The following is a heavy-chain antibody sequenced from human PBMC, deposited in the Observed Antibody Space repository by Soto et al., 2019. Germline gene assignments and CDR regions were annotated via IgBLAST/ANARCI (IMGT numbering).Heavy chain of an antibody. J-gene: IGHJ4*02. D-gene: IGHD5-12*01. CDR2: VYHTGRT. Sequence: PSETLSLTCTVSGGSFKSGSYSWSWIRQPPGKGLEWIGYVYHTGRTSYNPSLKSRVSISVDTSKNLFSLNLSSVTSADTAVYYCGRYFHTYSGPPIWGQGTLVTVSS. CDR3: GRYFHTYSGPPI. V-gene: IGHV4-61*01. CDR1: GGSFKSGSYS.